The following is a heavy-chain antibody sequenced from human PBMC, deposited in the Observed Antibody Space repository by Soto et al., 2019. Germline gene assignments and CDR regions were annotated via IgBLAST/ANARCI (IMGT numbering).Heavy chain of an antibody. D-gene: IGHD3-10*01. CDR3: ARGRTAALIETRLFRVLFDL. Sequence: QVQLQQWGAGLLKPSETLSLTCAVSGGSLGGFHWSWIRQPPGKGLEWIGEISRSGSTNYDPSHKSRVTMSMDTSRNQVSLNLDSVTDADTAVYYCARGRTAALIETRLFRVLFDLWGHGNLVIVSS. V-gene: IGHV4-34*01. J-gene: IGHJ4*01. CDR1: GGSLGGFH. CDR2: ISRSGST.